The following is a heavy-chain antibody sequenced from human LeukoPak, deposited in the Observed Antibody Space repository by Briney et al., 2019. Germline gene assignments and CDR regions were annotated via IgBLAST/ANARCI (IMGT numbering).Heavy chain of an antibody. D-gene: IGHD3-10*01. Sequence: GGSLRLSCAASGFTFNSYAMTWVRQAPGKGLEWVSLISDSGGRIYYADSVKGRFTISRDNSKNTLYLQMNSLRAEDTAVYYCAKVLIWTYGSGNYYKGAFDIWGQGTMVTVFS. CDR3: AKVLIWTYGSGNYYKGAFDI. CDR1: GFTFNSYA. J-gene: IGHJ3*02. CDR2: ISDSGGRI. V-gene: IGHV3-23*01.